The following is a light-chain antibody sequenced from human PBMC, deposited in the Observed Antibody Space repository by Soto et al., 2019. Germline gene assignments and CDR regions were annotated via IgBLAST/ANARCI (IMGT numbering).Light chain of an antibody. CDR1: SSNIGNNY. V-gene: IGLV1-51*01. J-gene: IGLJ2*01. Sequence: QSVLTQPRSVSAAPGQKVTISCSGSSSNIGNNYVFWYQQLPGTAPKLLIYDNDKRPSGIPDRFSGSKSGTSATLGITGLQTGDQADYYCATWDRSLSVGVFGGGTKVTVL. CDR2: DND. CDR3: ATWDRSLSVGV.